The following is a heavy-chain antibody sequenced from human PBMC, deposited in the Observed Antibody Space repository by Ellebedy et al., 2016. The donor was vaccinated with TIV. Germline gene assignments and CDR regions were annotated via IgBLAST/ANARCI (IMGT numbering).Heavy chain of an antibody. CDR2: FDPEDGET. D-gene: IGHD3-10*01. CDR3: ATSAHMVRGVIIKRGSLNYYYGMDV. CDR1: GYTLTELS. V-gene: IGHV1-24*01. Sequence: AASVKVSCKVSGYTLTELSMHWVRQAPGKGLEWMGGFDPEDGETIYAQKFQGRVAMTEDTSTDTAYMELSSLRSEDTAVYYCATSAHMVRGVIIKRGSLNYYYGMDVWGQGTTVTVSS. J-gene: IGHJ6*02.